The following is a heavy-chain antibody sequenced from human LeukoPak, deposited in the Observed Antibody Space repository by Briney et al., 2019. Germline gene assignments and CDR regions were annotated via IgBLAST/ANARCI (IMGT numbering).Heavy chain of an antibody. D-gene: IGHD5-12*01. J-gene: IGHJ4*02. Sequence: SETLSLTCAVYGGSFSGYYWSWIRQPPGKGLEWIGEINHSGSTNYNPSLKSRVTISVDTSKNQFPPKLSSVTAADTAVYYCARRGPWMGGYSDYWGQGTLVTVSS. CDR1: GGSFSGYY. CDR2: INHSGST. V-gene: IGHV4-34*01. CDR3: ARRGPWMGGYSDY.